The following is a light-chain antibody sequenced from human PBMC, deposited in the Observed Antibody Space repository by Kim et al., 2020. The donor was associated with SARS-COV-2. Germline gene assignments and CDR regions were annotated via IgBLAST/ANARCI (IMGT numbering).Light chain of an antibody. CDR2: DVN. Sequence: SITIPRTGTSIDGGGYDYVPWYQQQPGKAPSLIIYDVNKGPSGVSTHFSGSKSGNTASRKISGLRAEDEGDYFCISYTSSNINYVFGTGTKVTVL. CDR3: ISYTSSNINYV. CDR1: SIDGGGYDY. V-gene: IGLV2-14*03. J-gene: IGLJ1*01.